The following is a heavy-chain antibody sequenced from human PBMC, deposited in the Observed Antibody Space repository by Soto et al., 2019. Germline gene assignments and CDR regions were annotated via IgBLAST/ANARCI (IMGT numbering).Heavy chain of an antibody. Sequence: SETLSLTCAVYGGSFSGYYWSWIRQPPGKGLEWIGEINHSGSTNYNPSLKSRVTISVDTSKNQFSLKLSSVAAADTAVYYCARNNQSKYRNWFGWFDPWGQGTLVTVSS. CDR3: ARNNQSKYRNWFGWFDP. V-gene: IGHV4-34*01. CDR2: INHSGST. D-gene: IGHD3-16*01. CDR1: GGSFSGYY. J-gene: IGHJ5*02.